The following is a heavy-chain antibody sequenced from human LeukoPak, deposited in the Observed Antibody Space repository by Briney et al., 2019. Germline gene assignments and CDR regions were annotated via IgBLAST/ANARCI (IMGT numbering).Heavy chain of an antibody. Sequence: SETLSLTCTVSGXSISGYYWSWIPQPPGKGLEWIGYIYYSGSTNYNPSLKSRLTISIDTSENQFSLKLSSVTAADTAVYYCAREYSSSSGRRAFDIWGQGTMVTVSS. CDR1: GXSISGYY. J-gene: IGHJ3*02. D-gene: IGHD6-6*01. V-gene: IGHV4-59*08. CDR3: AREYSSSSGRRAFDI. CDR2: IYYSGST.